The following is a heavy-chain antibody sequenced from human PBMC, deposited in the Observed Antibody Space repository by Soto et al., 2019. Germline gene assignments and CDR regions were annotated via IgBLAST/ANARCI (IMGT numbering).Heavy chain of an antibody. V-gene: IGHV3-74*01. J-gene: IGHJ6*02. D-gene: IGHD3-3*01. CDR3: AKDRGEEGLKFLEWFGGMDV. CDR1: GFTVSNYW. CDR2: IKSDGTT. Sequence: GSLRLSCAASGFTVSNYWMNWVRQAPGKGLVWVSHIKSDGTTSYADSVEGRFTVSRDDAKNTFYLQMNSLRAEDTAVYYCAKDRGEEGLKFLEWFGGMDVWGHGTTVTVSS.